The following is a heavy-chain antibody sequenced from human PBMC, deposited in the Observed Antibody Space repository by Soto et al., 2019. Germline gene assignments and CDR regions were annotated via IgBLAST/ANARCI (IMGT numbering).Heavy chain of an antibody. CDR2: ISYDGSNK. Sequence: GGSLRLSCAASGFTFSSYGMHWVRQAPGKGLEWVAVISYDGSNKYYADSVKGRFTISRDNSKNTLYLQMNSLRAEDTAVYYCANFLNFYSSSFDAFDIWGQGTMVTVSS. CDR1: GFTFSSYG. J-gene: IGHJ3*02. CDR3: ANFLNFYSSSFDAFDI. V-gene: IGHV3-30*18. D-gene: IGHD6-13*01.